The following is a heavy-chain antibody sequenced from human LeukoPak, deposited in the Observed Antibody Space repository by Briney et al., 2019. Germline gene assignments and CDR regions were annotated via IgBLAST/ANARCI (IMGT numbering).Heavy chain of an antibody. J-gene: IGHJ6*03. CDR1: GYTFTDSN. CDR3: ARVGSSGYYYYYYYYMDV. Sequence: SVKVSCKASGYTFTDSNIHWVRQAPGQGLEWMGWINANSGGTNYVQKFQGRVTMTRDTSISTAYMELSRLRSDDTAVYYCARVGSSGYYYYYYYYMDVWGKGTTVTISS. CDR2: INANSGGT. D-gene: IGHD3-22*01. V-gene: IGHV1-2*02.